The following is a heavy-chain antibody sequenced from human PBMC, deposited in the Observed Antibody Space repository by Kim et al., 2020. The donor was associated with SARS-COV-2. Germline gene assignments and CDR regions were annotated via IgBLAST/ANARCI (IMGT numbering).Heavy chain of an antibody. V-gene: IGHV4-59*01. J-gene: IGHJ4*02. CDR3: ARGSRDPSMADY. Sequence: SETLYLTCTVSGGSISSYYWSWIRQPPGKGLEWIGYIYYSGSTNYNPSLKSRVTISVDTSKNQFSLKLSSVTAADTAVYYCARGSRDPSMADYWGQGTLVTVSS. CDR1: GGSISSYY. CDR2: IYYSGST. D-gene: IGHD2-8*01.